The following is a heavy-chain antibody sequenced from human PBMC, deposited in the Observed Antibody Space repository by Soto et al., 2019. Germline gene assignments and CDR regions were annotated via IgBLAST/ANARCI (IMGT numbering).Heavy chain of an antibody. V-gene: IGHV3-48*03. CDR1: GFTFSSYE. CDR3: ARVRIVVVTTYPGDYSGMDV. Sequence: GGSLRLSCAASGFTFSSYEMNWVRQAPGKVLEWVSYISSSGSTIYYADSVKGRFTISRDNAKNSLYLQMNGLRAEDTAVYYCARVRIVVVTTYPGDYSGMDVWGQGXTVTVYS. J-gene: IGHJ6*02. D-gene: IGHD2-21*02. CDR2: ISSSGSTI.